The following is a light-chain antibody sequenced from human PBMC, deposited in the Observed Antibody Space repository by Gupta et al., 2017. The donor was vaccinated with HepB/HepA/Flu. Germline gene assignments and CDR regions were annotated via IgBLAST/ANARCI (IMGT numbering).Light chain of an antibody. Sequence: VLTQSPLSLPVPPGEPASISCSSSQSLLHSNGYNSLDWHLQKPGQTPQLLIYVGCNRASGVPDRSRGRGSGTDFTLKISRVEAEDVRVDDSMEAMQTPRTCGQGTRLEIK. CDR3: MEAMQTPRT. CDR2: VGC. CDR1: QSLLHSNGYNS. J-gene: IGKJ1*01. V-gene: IGKV2-28*01.